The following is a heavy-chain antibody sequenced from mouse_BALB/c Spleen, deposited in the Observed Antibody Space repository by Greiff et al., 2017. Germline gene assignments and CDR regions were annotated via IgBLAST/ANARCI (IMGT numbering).Heavy chain of an antibody. J-gene: IGHJ4*01. V-gene: IGHV1-39*01. D-gene: IGHD1-1*01. CDR3: ARLNYYGSYYYAMDY. CDR2: INPYYGST. Sequence: VQLQQTGPELVKPGASVKISCKASGYSFTDYIMLWVKQSHGKSLEWIGNINPYYGSTSYNLKFKGKATLTVDKSSSTAYMQLNSLTSEDSAVYYCARLNYYGSYYYAMDYWGQGTSGTVSS. CDR1: GYSFTDYI.